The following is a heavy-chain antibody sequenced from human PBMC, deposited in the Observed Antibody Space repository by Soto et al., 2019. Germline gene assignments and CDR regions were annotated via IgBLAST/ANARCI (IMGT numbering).Heavy chain of an antibody. D-gene: IGHD4-17*01. V-gene: IGHV1-3*01. Sequence: VSVEASSKASGYTLTSYARHWVRQAPGQRLEWMGWINAGNGNTKYSQKFQGRVTITRDTSASTAYMELSSLRSEDTAVYYCASESYGGEFDYWGQGTLVTVSS. CDR1: GYTLTSYA. J-gene: IGHJ4*02. CDR3: ASESYGGEFDY. CDR2: INAGNGNT.